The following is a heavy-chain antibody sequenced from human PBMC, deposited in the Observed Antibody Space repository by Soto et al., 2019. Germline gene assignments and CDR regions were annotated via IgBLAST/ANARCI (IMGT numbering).Heavy chain of an antibody. CDR3: ARGRTDRVVRGVIIASFGMDV. D-gene: IGHD3-10*01. CDR1: GFTFSSYA. CDR2: ISYDGSNK. J-gene: IGHJ6*02. Sequence: GGSLRLSCAASGFTFSSYAMHWVRQAPGKGLEWVAVISYDGSNKYYADSVKGRFTISRDNSKNTLYLQMNSLRAEDTAVYYCARGRTDRVVRGVIIASFGMDVWGQGTTVTVS. V-gene: IGHV3-30-3*01.